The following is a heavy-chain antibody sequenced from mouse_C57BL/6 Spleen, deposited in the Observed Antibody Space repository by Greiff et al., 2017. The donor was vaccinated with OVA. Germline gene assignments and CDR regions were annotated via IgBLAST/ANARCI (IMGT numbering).Heavy chain of an antibody. CDR3: ARHYYGSSSYPMDY. CDR1: GYTFTSYW. J-gene: IGHJ4*01. Sequence: QVQLKQPGAELVMPGASVKLSCKASGYTFTSYWMHWVKQRPGQGLEWIGEIDPSDSYTNYNQKFKGKSTLTVDKSSSTAYMQLSSLTSEDSAVYYCARHYYGSSSYPMDYWGQGTSVTVSS. V-gene: IGHV1-69*01. D-gene: IGHD1-1*01. CDR2: IDPSDSYT.